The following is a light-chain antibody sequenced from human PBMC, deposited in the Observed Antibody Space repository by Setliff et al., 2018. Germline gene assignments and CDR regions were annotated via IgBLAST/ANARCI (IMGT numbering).Light chain of an antibody. CDR2: EVS. CDR3: SSYAGSNNPHV. CDR1: SSDVGGYNY. J-gene: IGLJ1*01. V-gene: IGLV2-8*01. Sequence: QSVLTQPPSASGSPGQSVTISCTGTSSDVGGYNYVSWYQQHPGKAPKLMIYEVSKRPSGVPDRFSGSKSGNTASLTVSGLQAEDEADYYCSSYAGSNNPHVFGTGTKGTV.